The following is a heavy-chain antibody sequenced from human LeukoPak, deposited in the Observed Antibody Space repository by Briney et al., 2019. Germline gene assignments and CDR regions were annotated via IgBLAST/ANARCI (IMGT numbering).Heavy chain of an antibody. CDR3: ARGGNTVTGNWFDP. V-gene: IGHV4-4*02. CDR1: GGSINSSNW. Sequence: SGTLSLTCAVSGGSINSSNWWSWVRQPPGKGLEWIGEIYRTGNTNYNPSLKSRVTISVDKSKNQFSLKLSSVTAADTAVYYCARGGNTVTGNWFDPWGQGTLVTVSS. CDR2: IYRTGNT. D-gene: IGHD4-17*01. J-gene: IGHJ5*02.